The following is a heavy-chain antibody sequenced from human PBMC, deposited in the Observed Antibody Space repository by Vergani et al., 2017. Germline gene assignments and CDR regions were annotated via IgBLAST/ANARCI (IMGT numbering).Heavy chain of an antibody. V-gene: IGHV3-74*01. Sequence: CEGSGFSFSGYWMHWVRQSPEKGLVWVSRIKSDGSITNYADSVKGRFTISRDNAKNTLYLEMNSLRGDDTAIYYCVRARCSGPCFMSNWFDSWGQGILVTVSS. D-gene: IGHD5-12*01. CDR2: IKSDGSIT. CDR1: GFSFSGYW. CDR3: VRARCSGPCFMSNWFDS. J-gene: IGHJ5*01.